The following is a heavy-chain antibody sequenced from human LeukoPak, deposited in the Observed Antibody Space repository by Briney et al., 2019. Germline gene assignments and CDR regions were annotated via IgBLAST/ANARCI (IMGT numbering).Heavy chain of an antibody. CDR1: GGSISSYY. CDR3: ARKIAVAGPAHAFDI. D-gene: IGHD6-19*01. CDR2: IYYSGST. J-gene: IGHJ3*02. V-gene: IGHV4-59*01. Sequence: SETLSLTCTVSGGSISSYYWSWIRQPPGKGLEWIGYIYYSGSTNYNPSLKSRVTISVDTSKNQFSLKLSSVTAADTAMYYCARKIAVAGPAHAFDIWGQGTMVTVSS.